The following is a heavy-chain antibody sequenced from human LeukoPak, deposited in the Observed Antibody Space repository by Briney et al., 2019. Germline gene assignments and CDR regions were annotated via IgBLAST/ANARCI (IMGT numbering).Heavy chain of an antibody. CDR2: IYTSGST. V-gene: IGHV4-4*07. CDR1: GGSISSYY. Sequence: SETLSLTCTVSGGSISSYYWSWIRQPPGTGLEWIGRIYTSGSTNYNPPLKSRATTSVDTSKNQFSLKLSSVTAADAAVYYSARDLGREATVDYWGKGTLVTVSS. D-gene: IGHD1-26*01. CDR3: ARDLGREATVDY. J-gene: IGHJ4*02.